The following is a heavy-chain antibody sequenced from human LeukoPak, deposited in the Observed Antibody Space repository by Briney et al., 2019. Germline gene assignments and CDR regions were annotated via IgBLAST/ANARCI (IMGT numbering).Heavy chain of an antibody. Sequence: SQTLSLTCTVSGGSISSGGYYWSWIRQPPGKGLEWIGYIYHSGSTYYNPSLKSRVTISVDRSKNQFSLKLSSVTAADTAVYYCARDFKNRVRYSSSYDAFDIWGQGTMVTVSS. CDR3: ARDFKNRVRYSSSYDAFDI. CDR1: GGSISSGGYY. D-gene: IGHD6-6*01. CDR2: IYHSGST. J-gene: IGHJ3*02. V-gene: IGHV4-30-2*01.